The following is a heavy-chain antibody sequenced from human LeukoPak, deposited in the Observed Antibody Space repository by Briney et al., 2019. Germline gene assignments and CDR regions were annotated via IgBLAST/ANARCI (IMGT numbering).Heavy chain of an antibody. CDR1: GGSISSGDYY. Sequence: SETLSLTCTVSGGSISSGDYYWSWIHQPPGKGLEWIGYIYYSGSTYYNPSLKSRVTISVDTSKNQFSLKLSSVTAADTAVYYCAGRIAAPRTYYYYYGMDVWGQGTTVTVSS. CDR3: AGRIAAPRTYYYYYGMDV. CDR2: IYYSGST. D-gene: IGHD6-6*01. J-gene: IGHJ6*02. V-gene: IGHV4-30-4*01.